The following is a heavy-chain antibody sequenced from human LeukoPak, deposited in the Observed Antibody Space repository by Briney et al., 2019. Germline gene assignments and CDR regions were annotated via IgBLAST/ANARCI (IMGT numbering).Heavy chain of an antibody. J-gene: IGHJ5*02. CDR3: AKGTGYSSKEGFDP. V-gene: IGHV3-9*01. D-gene: IGHD6-13*01. CDR2: ISWNSGSI. CDR1: GFTFDDYA. Sequence: GGSLRLSRAASGFTFDDYAMHWVRQAPGKGLEWVSGISWNSGSIGYADSVKGRFTISRDNAKNSLYLQMNSLRAEDTALYYCAKGTGYSSKEGFDPWGQGTLVTVSS.